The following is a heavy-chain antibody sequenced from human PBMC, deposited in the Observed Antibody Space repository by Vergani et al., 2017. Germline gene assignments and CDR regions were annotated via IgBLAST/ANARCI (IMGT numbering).Heavy chain of an antibody. CDR3: ARVRDYDSSGCD. D-gene: IGHD3-22*01. J-gene: IGHJ4*02. CDR1: GFTFSDYY. Sequence: QVQLVESGGGLVKPGGSLRLSCAASGFTFSDYYMSWIRQAPGKGLEWVSYISSSSSYTNYADSVKGRFTISRDNAKNSLYLQMNSLRAEDTAVYYCARVRDYDSSGCDWGQGTLVTVSS. V-gene: IGHV3-11*05. CDR2: ISSSSSYT.